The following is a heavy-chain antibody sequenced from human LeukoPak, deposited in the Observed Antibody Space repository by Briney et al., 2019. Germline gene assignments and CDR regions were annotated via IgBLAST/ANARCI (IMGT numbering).Heavy chain of an antibody. V-gene: IGHV1-18*01. Sequence: GASVKVSCKASGYTFTSYGISWVRQAPGQGLEWMGWISAYNGNTNYAQKFQGRVTMTRDTSISTAYMELSRLRSDDTAVYYCARDRWDYYGFWGQGTLVTVSS. CDR2: ISAYNGNT. CDR3: ARDRWDYYGF. D-gene: IGHD3-10*01. J-gene: IGHJ4*02. CDR1: GYTFTSYG.